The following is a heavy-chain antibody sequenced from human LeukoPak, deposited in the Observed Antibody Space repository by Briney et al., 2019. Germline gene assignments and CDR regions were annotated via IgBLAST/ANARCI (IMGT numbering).Heavy chain of an antibody. J-gene: IGHJ6*03. CDR3: AKGAQLLWFGELSPYYYYMDV. Sequence: GGSLRLSCTTSGFSFKDAWLSWTRQAPGKGLEWVGRIKSKGSGGSTYYADSVKGRFTISRDNSKNTLYLQMNSLRAEDTAVYYCAKGAQLLWFGELSPYYYYMDVWGKGTTVTVSS. CDR2: IKSKGSGGST. V-gene: IGHV3-23*01. D-gene: IGHD3-10*01. CDR1: GFSFKDA.